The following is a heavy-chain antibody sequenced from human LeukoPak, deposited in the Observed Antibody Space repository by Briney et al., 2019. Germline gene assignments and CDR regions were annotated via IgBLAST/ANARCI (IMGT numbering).Heavy chain of an antibody. V-gene: IGHV1-8*03. J-gene: IGHJ5*02. CDR3: ARGGYYRGGSCYGYNWFDP. CDR1: GYTFTSYD. Sequence: ASVTVSCKASGYTFTSYDINWVLQDTGQGLDWLGWMYPNSGNTGYAQKLQGRVTITRNTSISPAYKELSSLRSEDTAVYNGARGGYYRGGSCYGYNWFDPWGERTVVTVSS. D-gene: IGHD2-15*01. CDR2: MYPNSGNT.